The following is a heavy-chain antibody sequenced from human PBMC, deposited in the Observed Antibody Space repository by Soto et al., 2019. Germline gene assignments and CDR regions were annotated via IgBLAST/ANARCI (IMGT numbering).Heavy chain of an antibody. CDR2: IWYDGSNK. D-gene: IGHD5-18*01. CDR3: ARDRGIQLWTTQYGYYFDY. Sequence: SLRLSCAASGFTFSSYGMHWVRQAPGKGLEWVAVIWYDGSNKYYADSVKGRFTISRDNSKNTLYLQMNSLRAEDTAVYYCARDRGIQLWTTQYGYYFDYWGQGTLVTVSS. J-gene: IGHJ4*02. V-gene: IGHV3-33*01. CDR1: GFTFSSYG.